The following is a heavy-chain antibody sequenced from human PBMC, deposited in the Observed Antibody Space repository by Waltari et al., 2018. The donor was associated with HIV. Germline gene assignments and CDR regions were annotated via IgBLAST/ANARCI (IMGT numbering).Heavy chain of an antibody. Sequence: EVQLVESGGGLVQSGGSLRLSCAASGLPFRTFRLNWVRQAPGKGLEWVSYISSSSTTIYYADSVKGRFTISRDNAKNLLYLQMNSLRAEDTAVYYCARDKAVIQPDAFDIWGQGTMVTVSS. D-gene: IGHD2-21*01. V-gene: IGHV3-48*04. J-gene: IGHJ3*02. CDR3: ARDKAVIQPDAFDI. CDR2: ISSSSTTI. CDR1: GLPFRTFR.